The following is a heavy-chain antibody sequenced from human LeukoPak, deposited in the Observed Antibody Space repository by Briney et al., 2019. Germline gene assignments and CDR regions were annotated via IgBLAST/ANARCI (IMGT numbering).Heavy chain of an antibody. Sequence: GGSLRLSCAASGFTFSTYIMNWIRQAPGKGLEWVSYISSSSSTIYYADSVKGRFTISRDNAKNSLYLQMNSLRAEDTAVYYCARALRYYYDTSGSKPQRPLDYWGQGTLVTVSS. J-gene: IGHJ4*02. CDR2: ISSSSSTI. V-gene: IGHV3-48*01. CDR1: GFTFSTYI. CDR3: ARALRYYYDTSGSKPQRPLDY. D-gene: IGHD3-22*01.